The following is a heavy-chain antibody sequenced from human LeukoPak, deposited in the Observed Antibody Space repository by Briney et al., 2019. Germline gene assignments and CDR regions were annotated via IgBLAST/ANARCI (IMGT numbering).Heavy chain of an antibody. D-gene: IGHD1-1*01. CDR1: AFTASTCA. CDR3: GSRPGPGLGPLDF. J-gene: IGHJ4*02. V-gene: IGHV3-23*01. CDR2: ITGDET. Sequence: GGSLRLSCAASAFTASTCAMSWVRQAPGGGLKWVSFITGDETYYSDSVRGRFTILRDTSTNTLYLQMHSLRVEDTAVYFCGSRPGPGLGPLDFWGQGTLVTVSS.